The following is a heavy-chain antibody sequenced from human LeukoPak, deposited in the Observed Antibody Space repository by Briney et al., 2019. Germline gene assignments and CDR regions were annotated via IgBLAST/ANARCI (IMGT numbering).Heavy chain of an antibody. Sequence: PGGSLRLSCAASGFTVSSNDMSWVRQAPGKGLECISVIYSGGSTDYADSVKGRLTISRDNSKNTLYLRMNSLRAEDTAVYYCAKARGADYGDYVIFDYWGQGTLVTVSS. J-gene: IGHJ4*02. CDR1: GFTVSSND. CDR3: AKARGADYGDYVIFDY. CDR2: IYSGGST. D-gene: IGHD4-17*01. V-gene: IGHV3-53*01.